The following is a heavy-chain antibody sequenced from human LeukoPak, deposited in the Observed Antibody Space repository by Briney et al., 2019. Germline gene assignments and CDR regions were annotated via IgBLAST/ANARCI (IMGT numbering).Heavy chain of an antibody. J-gene: IGHJ5*02. CDR3: ARGEGYCSSTSCYSRWFDP. V-gene: IGHV1-8*03. CDR2: MNPNSGNT. CDR1: GYTFTSYG. Sequence: ASVKVSCKASGYTFTSYGISWVRQAPGQGLEWMGCMNPNSGNTGYAQKFQGRVTITRNTSISTAYMELSSLRSEDTAVYYCARGEGYCSSTSCYSRWFDPWGQGTLVTVSS. D-gene: IGHD2-2*01.